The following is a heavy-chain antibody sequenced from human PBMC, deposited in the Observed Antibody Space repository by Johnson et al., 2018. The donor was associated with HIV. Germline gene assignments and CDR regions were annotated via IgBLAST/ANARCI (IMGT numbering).Heavy chain of an antibody. V-gene: IGHV3-11*04. CDR3: VRDRGRGGYSYGRGDALDI. J-gene: IGHJ3*02. CDR2: ISSSGSTL. Sequence: QVQLVESGGGVVQPGRSLRLSCAASGFTFSDYYMSWIRQAPGKGLEWVSYISSSGSTLYYAASVTGRFTISRYNAKNSLFLQMNSLGAEDTAVYYCVRDRGRGGYSYGRGDALDIWGQETMVTVSS. D-gene: IGHD5-18*01. CDR1: GFTFSDYY.